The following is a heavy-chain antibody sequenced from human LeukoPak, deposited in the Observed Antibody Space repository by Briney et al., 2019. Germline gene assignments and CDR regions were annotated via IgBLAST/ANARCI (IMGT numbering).Heavy chain of an antibody. V-gene: IGHV4-59*01. Sequence: PSETLSLTCTVSGGSIGSYYWTWIRQTPGKRLEWIGFVYHSGITNYNPSLKSRFTISLDTSKNQLSLNLSSVTAADTAVYYCARGVPQWVVTDSWGQGTLVTVSS. D-gene: IGHD6-19*01. CDR3: ARGVPQWVVTDS. CDR1: GGSIGSYY. J-gene: IGHJ4*02. CDR2: VYHSGIT.